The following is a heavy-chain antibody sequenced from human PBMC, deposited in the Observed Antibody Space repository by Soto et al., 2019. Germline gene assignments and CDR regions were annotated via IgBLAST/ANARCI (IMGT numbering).Heavy chain of an antibody. V-gene: IGHV1-3*01. J-gene: IGHJ4*02. CDR1: GYTFTSYA. CDR3: ARDLGYGDYEYYFDY. CDR2: INAGNGNT. D-gene: IGHD4-17*01. Sequence: ASVKVSCKASGYTFTSYAMHWVRQAPGQRLEWMGWINAGNGNTKYSQKFQGRVTITRDTSASTAYMELSSLRSEDTAVYYCARDLGYGDYEYYFDYWGQGTLVTVSS.